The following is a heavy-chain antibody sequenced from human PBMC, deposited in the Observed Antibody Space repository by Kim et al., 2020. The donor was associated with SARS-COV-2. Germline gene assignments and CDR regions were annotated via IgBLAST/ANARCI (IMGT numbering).Heavy chain of an antibody. D-gene: IGHD3-3*01. Sequence: GGSLRLSCSASGFTFSSYAMHWVRQAPGKGLEYVSAISSNGGSTYYADSVKGRFTISRDNSKNTLYLQMSSLRAEDTAVYYCVKGGYDFWSGYYPRSQWDYWGQGTLVTVSS. CDR3: VKGGYDFWSGYYPRSQWDY. V-gene: IGHV3-64D*09. CDR2: ISSNGGST. J-gene: IGHJ4*02. CDR1: GFTFSSYA.